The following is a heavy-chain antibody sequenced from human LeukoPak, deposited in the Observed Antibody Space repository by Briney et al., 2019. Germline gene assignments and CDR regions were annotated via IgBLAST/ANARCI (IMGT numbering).Heavy chain of an antibody. Sequence: SQTLSLTCTVSGASISSGSYYWSWIRQPAGKGLEWIGRIYTSGSTNYNPSLKSRVTISVDKSKNQFSLKLSSVTAADTAVYYCAGAYCGGDCYSGRAFDIWGQGTMVTVSS. D-gene: IGHD2-21*02. CDR3: AGAYCGGDCYSGRAFDI. J-gene: IGHJ3*02. CDR1: GASISSGSYY. V-gene: IGHV4-61*02. CDR2: IYTSGST.